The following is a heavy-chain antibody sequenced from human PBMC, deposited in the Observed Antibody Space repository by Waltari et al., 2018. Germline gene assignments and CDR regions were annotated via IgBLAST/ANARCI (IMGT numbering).Heavy chain of an antibody. CDR2: SYPGSSDT. Sequence: EVQLVQSGAEVKKPGESLKISCQVSGYSFTDYWIGWVRQMPGKGLEWMGISYPGSSDTSYSPTFHGQVTFPVDKSINTAYLHWSRLKASDTAMYFCARHRGIGIATQSFEFWGQGTLVTVSP. CDR3: ARHRGIGIATQSFEF. J-gene: IGHJ4*02. CDR1: GYSFTDYW. V-gene: IGHV5-51*01. D-gene: IGHD3-10*01.